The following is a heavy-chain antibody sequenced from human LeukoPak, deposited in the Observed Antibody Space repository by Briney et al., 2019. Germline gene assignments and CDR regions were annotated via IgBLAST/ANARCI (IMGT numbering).Heavy chain of an antibody. Sequence: GGSLRLSCAATGFSFSTYWMAWVRQAPGKGLEWVANIKDDGRDKYYVDSVKGRFTISRDNARNSLSLQMNSLRVEDTAVYYCARDTGGGFDPWGQGTLVTVSS. CDR3: ARDTGGGFDP. V-gene: IGHV3-7*01. CDR2: IKDDGRDK. D-gene: IGHD1-1*01. CDR1: GFSFSTYW. J-gene: IGHJ5*02.